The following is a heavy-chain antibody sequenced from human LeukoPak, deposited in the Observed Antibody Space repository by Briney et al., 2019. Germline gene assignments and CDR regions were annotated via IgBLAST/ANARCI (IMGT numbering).Heavy chain of an antibody. J-gene: IGHJ4*02. Sequence: SVKVSCKASGGTFSSYAISWVRQAPGQGLEWMGRIIPIFGIANYAQKFQGRVTITADKSTSTAYMELSSLRSEDTTVYYCARDRGDGYIWGRYFDYWGQGTLVTVSS. CDR3: ARDRGDGYIWGRYFDY. D-gene: IGHD5-24*01. V-gene: IGHV1-69*04. CDR1: GGTFSSYA. CDR2: IIPIFGIA.